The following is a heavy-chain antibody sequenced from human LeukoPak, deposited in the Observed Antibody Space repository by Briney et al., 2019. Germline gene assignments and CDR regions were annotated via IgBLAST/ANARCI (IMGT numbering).Heavy chain of an antibody. CDR2: INHSGSI. V-gene: IGHV4-34*01. Sequence: PSETLSLTCAVYGGSFSGYYWSWIRQPPGKGLEWIGEINHSGSINYNPSLKSRVTISVDTSKNQFSLKLSSVTAADTAVHYCAIGGNRAPYYYYMDVWGKGTTVTVSS. J-gene: IGHJ6*03. D-gene: IGHD1-14*01. CDR3: AIGGNRAPYYYYMDV. CDR1: GGSFSGYY.